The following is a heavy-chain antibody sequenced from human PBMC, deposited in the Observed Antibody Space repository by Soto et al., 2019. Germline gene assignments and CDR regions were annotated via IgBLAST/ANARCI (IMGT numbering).Heavy chain of an antibody. D-gene: IGHD3-10*01. Sequence: PVKVSCKASGGTFSSYAISWVRQAPGQGLEWMGGIIPIFGTANYAQKFQGRVTITADESTSTAYMELSSLRAEDTAVYYCAKDRSYWFGELSGPHGMDVWGQGTTVTVSS. CDR3: AKDRSYWFGELSGPHGMDV. V-gene: IGHV1-69*13. J-gene: IGHJ6*02. CDR1: GGTFSSYA. CDR2: IIPIFGTA.